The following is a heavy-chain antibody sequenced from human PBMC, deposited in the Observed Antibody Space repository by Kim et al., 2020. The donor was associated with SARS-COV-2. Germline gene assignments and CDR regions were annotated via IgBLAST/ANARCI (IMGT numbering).Heavy chain of an antibody. Sequence: GGSLRLSCAASGFTFSSFGMHWVRQAPGKGLEWVAVISYDGSNKYYADSVKCRFTISRDNSKNTLYLQMNSLRAEDTAVYYCAKESGSGSYYASTDYYYGMDVWGQGTTVTVSS. D-gene: IGHD3-10*01. J-gene: IGHJ6*02. V-gene: IGHV3-30*18. CDR2: ISYDGSNK. CDR1: GFTFSSFG. CDR3: AKESGSGSYYASTDYYYGMDV.